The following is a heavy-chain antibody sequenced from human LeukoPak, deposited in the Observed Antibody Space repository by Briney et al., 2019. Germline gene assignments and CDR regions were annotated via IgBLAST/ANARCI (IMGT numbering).Heavy chain of an antibody. CDR1: GGSISSYY. D-gene: IGHD6-25*01. CDR3: ARGSQRWYFDL. CDR2: IYYSGST. V-gene: IGHV4-59*01. J-gene: IGHJ2*01. Sequence: SETLSLTCTVSGGSISSYYWSWIRQPPGKGLEWIGYIYYSGSTNYNPSLKSRVTISVDTSKNQFSLKLSSVTAADTAVYYCARGSQRWYFDLWGCGTLVTVSS.